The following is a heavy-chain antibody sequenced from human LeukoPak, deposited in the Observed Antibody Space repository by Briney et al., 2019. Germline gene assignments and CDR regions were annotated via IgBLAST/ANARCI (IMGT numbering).Heavy chain of an antibody. CDR3: AKTRGQDTAMAKYYYYGMDV. J-gene: IGHJ6*02. Sequence: PGGSLRLSCAASGFTFSSYAMSWVRQAPGKGLEWFSAISGSGGSTYYADSVKGRFTISRDNSKNTLYLQMNSLRAEDTAVYYCAKTRGQDTAMAKYYYYGMDVWGQGTTVTVSS. CDR1: GFTFSSYA. D-gene: IGHD5-18*01. V-gene: IGHV3-23*01. CDR2: ISGSGGST.